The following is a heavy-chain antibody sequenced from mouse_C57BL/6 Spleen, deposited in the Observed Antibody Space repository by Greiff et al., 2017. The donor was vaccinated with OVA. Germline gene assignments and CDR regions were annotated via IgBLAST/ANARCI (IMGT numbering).Heavy chain of an antibody. CDR3: ARYPPYYYGEENYFDY. CDR1: GFNIKDYY. Sequence: EVQRVESGAELVKPGASVKLSCTASGFNIKDYYMHWVKQRTEQGLEWIGRIDPEDGETKYAPTFQGKATITADTSSSTAYLQLSSLTSEDTAVYYCARYPPYYYGEENYFDYWGQGTSLTVSS. CDR2: IDPEDGET. J-gene: IGHJ2*02. D-gene: IGHD1-1*01. V-gene: IGHV14-2*01.